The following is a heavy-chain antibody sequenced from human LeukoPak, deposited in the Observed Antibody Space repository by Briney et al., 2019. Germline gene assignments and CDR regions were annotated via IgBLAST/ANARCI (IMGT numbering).Heavy chain of an antibody. V-gene: IGHV3-20*04. CDR2: INWNGGST. CDR3: ARCGDGLPCDFDY. Sequence: GGSLRLSCAASGFTFDDYGLSWVRQAPGKGLEWVSGINWNGGSTGYADSVKGRFTISRDNAKKSLYLQMNSLRAEDTAIYYCARCGDGLPCDFDYWGQGTLVTVSS. J-gene: IGHJ4*02. D-gene: IGHD3-10*01. CDR1: GFTFDDYG.